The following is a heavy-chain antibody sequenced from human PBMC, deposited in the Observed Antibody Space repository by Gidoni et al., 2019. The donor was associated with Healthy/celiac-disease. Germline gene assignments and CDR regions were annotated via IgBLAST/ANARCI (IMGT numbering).Heavy chain of an antibody. CDR1: GYTFTGYY. J-gene: IGHJ5*02. CDR2: INPNSGGT. CDR3: ARDITIFGVVPVNWFDP. D-gene: IGHD3-3*01. V-gene: IGHV1-2*02. Sequence: QVQLVQSGAEVKKPGASVKVSCKASGYTFTGYYMHWVRQAPGQGLEWMGWINPNSGGTNYAQKFQGRFTMTRDTSISTAYMELSRLRSDDTAVYYCARDITIFGVVPVNWFDPWGQGTLVTVSS.